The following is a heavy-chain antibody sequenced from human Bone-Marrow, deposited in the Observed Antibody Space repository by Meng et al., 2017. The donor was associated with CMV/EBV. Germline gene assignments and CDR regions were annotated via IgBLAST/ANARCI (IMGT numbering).Heavy chain of an antibody. Sequence: LSLTCAASGFTFRGYAMHWVRQAPGKGLEWVAVIWYDGRNKYYADSVKGRFTISRDNSKNTLYLQMNSLSAEDTAVYYCAKESSSDYYGKHYYYGMDVWGQGTTVTVSS. V-gene: IGHV3-33*06. D-gene: IGHD3-22*01. CDR1: GFTFRGYA. CDR2: IWYDGRNK. CDR3: AKESSSDYYGKHYYYGMDV. J-gene: IGHJ6*02.